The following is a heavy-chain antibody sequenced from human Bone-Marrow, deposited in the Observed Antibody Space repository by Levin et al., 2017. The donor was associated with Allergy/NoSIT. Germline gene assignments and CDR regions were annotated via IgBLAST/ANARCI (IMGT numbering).Heavy chain of an antibody. CDR1: GYTLTELS. D-gene: IGHD3-16*02. Sequence: ASVKVSCKVSGYTLTELSMHWVRHAPGKGLEWMGGFDPEDGETIYAQKFQGRVTMTEDTSTDTAYMELSSLRSEDTAVYYCATLMITFGGVIVIDAFDIWGQGTMVTVSS. V-gene: IGHV1-24*01. CDR3: ATLMITFGGVIVIDAFDI. J-gene: IGHJ3*02. CDR2: FDPEDGET.